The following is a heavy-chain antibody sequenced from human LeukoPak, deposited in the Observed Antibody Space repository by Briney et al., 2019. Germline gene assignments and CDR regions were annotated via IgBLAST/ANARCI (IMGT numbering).Heavy chain of an antibody. CDR2: IYYSGST. Sequence: PSQTLSLTCTVSGGSISSGGYYWSWIRQHPGKGLEWIGYIYYSGSTYYNPSLKSRVTISVDTSKNQFSLKLSSVTAADTAVYYCARDSFDWAGMDVWGQGTTVTVSS. CDR1: GGSISSGGYY. J-gene: IGHJ6*02. D-gene: IGHD3-9*01. V-gene: IGHV4-31*03. CDR3: ARDSFDWAGMDV.